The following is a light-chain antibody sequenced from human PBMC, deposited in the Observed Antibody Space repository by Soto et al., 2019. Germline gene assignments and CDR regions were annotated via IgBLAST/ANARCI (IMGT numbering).Light chain of an antibody. J-gene: IGLJ2*01. Sequence: QSVLTQPPSVSWAPGQRGTISCTGSSSNIGAGYDVHWYQHLPGTAPKLLVHGNNDRPSGVPDRFSASKSDTSASLAITGLQVEDEADYYCQSIDSRLSGWVFGGGTKLTVL. CDR3: QSIDSRLSGWV. CDR2: GNN. CDR1: SSNIGAGYD. V-gene: IGLV1-40*01.